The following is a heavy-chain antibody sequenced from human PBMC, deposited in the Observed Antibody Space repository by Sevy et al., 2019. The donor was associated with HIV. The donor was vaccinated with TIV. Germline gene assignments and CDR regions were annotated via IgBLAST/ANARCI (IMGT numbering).Heavy chain of an antibody. J-gene: IGHJ4*02. D-gene: IGHD4-17*01. CDR2: INKDGSSK. V-gene: IGHV3-7*01. CDR1: GFTFSSYW. Sequence: GGSLRLSCAASGFTFSSYWMSWVRQAPGKGLEWMANINKDGSSKYYVDSVKGRFTISRDNAKNSLYLQMNSLRAEDTAVYYCARVGSTVVTPFDSWGQGTLVTVSS. CDR3: ARVGSTVVTPFDS.